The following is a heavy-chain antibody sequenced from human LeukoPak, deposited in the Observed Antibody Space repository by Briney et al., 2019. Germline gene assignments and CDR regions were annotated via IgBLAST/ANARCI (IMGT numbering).Heavy chain of an antibody. V-gene: IGHV3-53*01. Sequence: GGSLRLSCAASEFSVGSNYMTWVRQAPGKGLEWVSLIYSGGSTYYADFVKGRFTISRDNSKNTLYLQMNSLRAEDTAVYYCAREKRGIEWRYFDYWGQGTLVTVSS. CDR2: IYSGGST. J-gene: IGHJ4*02. CDR1: EFSVGSNY. CDR3: AREKRGIEWRYFDY. D-gene: IGHD3-3*01.